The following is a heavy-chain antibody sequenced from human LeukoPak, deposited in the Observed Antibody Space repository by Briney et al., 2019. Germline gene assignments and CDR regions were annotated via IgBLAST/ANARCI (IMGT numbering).Heavy chain of an antibody. CDR1: GYTFTSYD. D-gene: IGHD3-16*01. CDR2: MNPNSGDT. V-gene: IGHV1-8*03. Sequence: ASVKVSCKASGYTFTSYDINWVRQATGQGLEWMGWMNPNSGDTAYAHKFQGRVTITRNTSISTAYMELSSLRSEDTAVYYCARDNDSRDPPHFDYWGQGTLVTVSS. CDR3: ARDNDSRDPPHFDY. J-gene: IGHJ4*02.